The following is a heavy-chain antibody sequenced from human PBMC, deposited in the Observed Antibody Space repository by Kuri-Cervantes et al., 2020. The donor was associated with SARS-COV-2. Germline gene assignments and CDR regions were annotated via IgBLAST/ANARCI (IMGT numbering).Heavy chain of an antibody. D-gene: IGHD5-24*01. V-gene: IGHV4-31*03. CDR3: VRGRRRWDRTTYYYFDMDV. CDR2: IYYSGST. Sequence: TLSLTCTVSGDSIISGGYFWSWIRQHPGKGLEWIGYIYYSGSTYYNPSLKSRVTMSVGSSKNQYSLKLTSVTVADTAVYCCVRGRRRWDRTTYYYFDMDVWGKGTTVTVSS. J-gene: IGHJ6*03. CDR1: GDSIISGGYF.